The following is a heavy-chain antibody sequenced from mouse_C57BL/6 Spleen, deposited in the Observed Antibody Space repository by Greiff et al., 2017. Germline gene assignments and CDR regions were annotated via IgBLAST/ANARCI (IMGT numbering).Heavy chain of an antibody. D-gene: IGHD1-1*01. CDR2: ISYDGSN. Sequence: EVKLQESGPGLVKPSQSLSLTCSVTGYSITSGYYWNWIRQFPGNKLEWMGYISYDGSNNYNPSLKNRISITRDTSKNQFFLKLNSVTTEDTATYYCAREDTTVVTQGYFDVWGTGTTVTVSS. J-gene: IGHJ1*03. CDR1: GYSITSGYY. CDR3: AREDTTVVTQGYFDV. V-gene: IGHV3-6*01.